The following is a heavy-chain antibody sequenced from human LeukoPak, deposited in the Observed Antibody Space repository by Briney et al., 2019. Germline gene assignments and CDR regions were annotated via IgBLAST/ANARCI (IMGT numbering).Heavy chain of an antibody. J-gene: IGHJ4*02. D-gene: IGHD2-15*01. CDR3: ARAPRGGSCYDY. V-gene: IGHV4-34*01. CDR1: GGSFSGYC. CDR2: INHSGST. Sequence: SETLSLTCAVYGGSFSGYCWSWIRQPPGKGLEWIGEINHSGSTNYNPSLKSRVTISVDTSKNQFSLKLSSVTAADTAVYYCARAPRGGSCYDYWGQGTLVTVSS.